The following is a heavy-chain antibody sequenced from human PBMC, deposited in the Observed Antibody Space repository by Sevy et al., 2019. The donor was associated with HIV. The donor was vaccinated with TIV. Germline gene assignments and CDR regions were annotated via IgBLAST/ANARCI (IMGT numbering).Heavy chain of an antibody. Sequence: GGSLRLSCAASGFTFSSYGMHWVRQAPGKGLEWVALIWYDGGNKYYADSVKGRFTISRDNSKNTMYLQMNSLRAEDTAVYYCATGANYFGSGSHPILDYWGQGTLVTVSS. V-gene: IGHV3-33*01. D-gene: IGHD3-10*01. CDR3: ATGANYFGSGSHPILDY. J-gene: IGHJ4*02. CDR1: GFTFSSYG. CDR2: IWYDGGNK.